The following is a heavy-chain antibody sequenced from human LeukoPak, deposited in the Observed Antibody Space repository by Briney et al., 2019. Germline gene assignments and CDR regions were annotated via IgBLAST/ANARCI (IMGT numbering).Heavy chain of an antibody. CDR1: GGSISSYY. J-gene: IGHJ4*02. V-gene: IGHV4-59*01. CDR3: ATHTPADKYYFDY. CDR2: IYYSGST. Sequence: SETLSLTCTVSGGSISSYYWSWIRQPPGKGLEWIGYIYYSGSTNYNPSLKSRVTISVDTSKNQFSLKLSSVTAADTAVYYCATHTPADKYYFDYWGQGTLVTVSS.